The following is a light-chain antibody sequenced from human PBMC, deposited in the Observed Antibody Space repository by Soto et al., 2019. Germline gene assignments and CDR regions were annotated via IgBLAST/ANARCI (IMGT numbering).Light chain of an antibody. V-gene: IGKV1-5*03. CDR3: HQYNSYSYT. CDR1: QSISSW. Sequence: DIQMTQSPSTLSASVGDRVTMTSRAGQSISSWLAWYQQKPGKAPKLRIYKASSLESGVPSRFSGSGSGTEFTLTISSLQPDDFATYYCHQYNSYSYTFGQGTKLEIK. J-gene: IGKJ2*01. CDR2: KAS.